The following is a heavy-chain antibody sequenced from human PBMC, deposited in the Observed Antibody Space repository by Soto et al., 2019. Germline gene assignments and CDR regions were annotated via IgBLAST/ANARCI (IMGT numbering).Heavy chain of an antibody. J-gene: IGHJ4*02. CDR3: VKLNWNDNKGY. CDR1: GFTFASHP. CDR2: ISGESATI. Sequence: EVQLLESGGGLVQPGGSLRLSCAASGFTFASHPLSWVRQAPGKGLEWVSAISGESATIDYADSVQGRFTISRDYSDNTVYLQMNSMRADDTAVYHFVKLNWNDNKGYWGQGTLVTVSS. D-gene: IGHD1-20*01. V-gene: IGHV3-23*01.